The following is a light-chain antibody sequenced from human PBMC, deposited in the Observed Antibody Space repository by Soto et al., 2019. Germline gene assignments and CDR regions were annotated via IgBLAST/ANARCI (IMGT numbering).Light chain of an antibody. CDR2: DAS. CDR1: QSVSTR. V-gene: IGKV1-5*02. J-gene: IGKJ4*01. Sequence: DIQMTQSPSPLSASVGDRVTIICRASQSVSTRLAWYQQKPGKAPKVMIYDASSWAGGVPSRFTGSGSGTECTLTINSLQPDDVATYYCQTYNSAPLTLCGGTKVDIK. CDR3: QTYNSAPLT.